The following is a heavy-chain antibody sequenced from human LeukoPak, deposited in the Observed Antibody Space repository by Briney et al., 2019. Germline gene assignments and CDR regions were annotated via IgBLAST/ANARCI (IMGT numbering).Heavy chain of an antibody. CDR3: ASSGRGHCSGGSCYSPVYWYFDL. V-gene: IGHV3-30*04. Sequence: PGRSQSLPCAASGFPHRSYALHWAPEAPSKGLEGVGVIPYHWSNKFYADSVKGRLNICRDNSKHTLYLQMNSLRAEDTAVYYCASSGRGHCSGGSCYSPVYWYFDLWRRGTLVSVSS. CDR2: IPYHWSNK. J-gene: IGHJ2*01. D-gene: IGHD2-15*01. CDR1: GFPHRSYA.